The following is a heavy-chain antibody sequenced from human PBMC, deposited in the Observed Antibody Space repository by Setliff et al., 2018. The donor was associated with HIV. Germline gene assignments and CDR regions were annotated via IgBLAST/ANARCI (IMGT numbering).Heavy chain of an antibody. CDR1: DGSISTGSYY. CDR3: ARGRFVGFDY. CDR2: IYPSGST. J-gene: IGHJ4*02. Sequence: PSETLSLTCTVADGSISTGSYYWSWVRQPAGRGLEWIGRIYPSGSTNYNPSLKSRVTMSVDTSKNQFSLNLTSVTAADTAVCYCARGRFVGFDYWGQGTLVTVSS. D-gene: IGHD3-16*02. V-gene: IGHV4-61*02.